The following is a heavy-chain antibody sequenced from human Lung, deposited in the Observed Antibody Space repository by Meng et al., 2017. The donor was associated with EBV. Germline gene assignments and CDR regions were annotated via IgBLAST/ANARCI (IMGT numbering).Heavy chain of an antibody. CDR3: ARDSPLDGYSLLDY. V-gene: IGHV7-4-1*02. Sequence: GFEWKPPAASVTAPSRPSGSPFTSYATKWARQAPGQGPDWMGWIDPNTGNPTYDQGFTGRLVFSLDTSVSTAYLQINSLRADDTAVYYCARDSPLDGYSLLDYWGQGTLVTVSS. D-gene: IGHD5-24*01. CDR1: GSPFTSYA. J-gene: IGHJ4*02. CDR2: IDPNTGNP.